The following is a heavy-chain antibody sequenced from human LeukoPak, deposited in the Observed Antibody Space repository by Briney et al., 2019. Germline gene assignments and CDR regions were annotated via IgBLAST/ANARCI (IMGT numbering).Heavy chain of an antibody. CDR3: TRGITIFGVLRSPWFDP. CDR1: GFTFSSYW. CDR2: LNSDGSNT. Sequence: GGSLRLSCAVSGFTFSSYWMHWVRQAPGKGLVWVSRLNSDGSNTSYADSVKGRFTISRDNAKNTLYLQMNSLRAEDSAVYYCTRGITIFGVLRSPWFDPWGQGTLVTVSS. D-gene: IGHD3-3*01. J-gene: IGHJ5*02. V-gene: IGHV3-74*01.